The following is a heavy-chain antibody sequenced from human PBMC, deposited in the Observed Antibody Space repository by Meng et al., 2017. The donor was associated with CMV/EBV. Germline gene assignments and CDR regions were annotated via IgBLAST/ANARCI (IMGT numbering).Heavy chain of an antibody. V-gene: IGHV1-18*01. D-gene: IGHD6-6*01. CDR2: ISAYNGNT. CDR3: ARVLNPIAARNNWFDP. CDR1: GYTFTSYG. J-gene: IGHJ5*02. Sequence: ASVKVSCKASGYTFTSYGISWVRQAPGQGLEWMGWISAYNGNTNYAQKLQGRVTMATDTSTSTAYMELRSLRSDDTAVHYCARVLNPIAARNNWFDPWGQGTLVTVSS.